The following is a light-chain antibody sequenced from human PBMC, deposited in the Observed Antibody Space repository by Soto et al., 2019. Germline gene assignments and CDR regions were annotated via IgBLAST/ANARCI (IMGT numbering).Light chain of an antibody. V-gene: IGKV1-39*01. CDR3: QQSYSSPWT. Sequence: DIQMTQSPSSLSASVGDRVTISCRASQSIFNFLNWYQQKPGKAPKVLIYAASSLQSGVPARFSGSGSGTEFTLTISNLQPEDSAIYHCQQSYSSPWTFGQGTKVDIK. CDR2: AAS. CDR1: QSIFNF. J-gene: IGKJ1*01.